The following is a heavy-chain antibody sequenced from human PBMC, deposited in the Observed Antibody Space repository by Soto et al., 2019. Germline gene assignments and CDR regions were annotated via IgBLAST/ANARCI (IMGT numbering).Heavy chain of an antibody. CDR2: ISYDGSNK. J-gene: IGHJ3*02. Sequence: GGSLRLSCAASGFTFSSYAMHWVRQAPGKGLEWVAVISYDGSNKYYADSVMGRFTISRDNSKNTLYLQMNSLRAEDTAVYYCARWGDCISTSCYTDAFDIWGQGTMVTVSS. CDR3: ARWGDCISTSCYTDAFDI. D-gene: IGHD2-2*02. CDR1: GFTFSSYA. V-gene: IGHV3-30-3*01.